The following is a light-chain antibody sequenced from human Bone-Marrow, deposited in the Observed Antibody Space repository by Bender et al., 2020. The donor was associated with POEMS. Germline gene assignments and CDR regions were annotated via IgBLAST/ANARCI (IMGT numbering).Light chain of an antibody. V-gene: IGLV1-44*01. CDR2: SNN. CDR3: SSWDDSLNGWV. CDR1: SSNFGNNA. J-gene: IGLJ3*02. Sequence: QSVLTQPPSASGTPGQSATISCSGTSSNFGNNAANWYQHVPGTAPKLLIYSNNQRPSGIPARFSASASGPAASLAISGLHSGGEADYYCSSWDDSLNGWVFGGGAKLTVL.